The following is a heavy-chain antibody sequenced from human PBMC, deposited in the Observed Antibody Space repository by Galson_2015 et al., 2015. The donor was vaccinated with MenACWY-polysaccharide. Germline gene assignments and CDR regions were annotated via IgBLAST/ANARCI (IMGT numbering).Heavy chain of an antibody. J-gene: IGHJ4*02. Sequence: SLRLSCAASGFSFSAYGMSWVRQAPGRGLEWVSGSGSGGGLYYADSVKGRFPVSRDNSKNTLYLQMNNLRAEDTAVYYCAKVGPRSSWTMGLDYWGQGTLVTVSS. V-gene: IGHV3-23*01. CDR1: GFSFSAYG. D-gene: IGHD6-13*01. CDR2: SGSGGGL. CDR3: AKVGPRSSWTMGLDY.